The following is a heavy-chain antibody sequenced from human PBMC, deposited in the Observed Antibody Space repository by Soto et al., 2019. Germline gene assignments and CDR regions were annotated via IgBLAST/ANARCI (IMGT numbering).Heavy chain of an antibody. V-gene: IGHV4-30-2*01. J-gene: IGHJ6*02. Sequence: QLQLQESGSGLVKPSQTLSLTCTVSGGSINSGGYSWIWIRQPPGKGLEWIGYIYHTGNTFYNPSLQSRVTISVDQSKNQFSLSLRSVTAADTAMYYCARVERTLSTPFAYGMDVWGQGTTVTVSS. CDR3: ARVERTLSTPFAYGMDV. CDR1: GGSINSGGYS. D-gene: IGHD2-2*01. CDR2: IYHTGNT.